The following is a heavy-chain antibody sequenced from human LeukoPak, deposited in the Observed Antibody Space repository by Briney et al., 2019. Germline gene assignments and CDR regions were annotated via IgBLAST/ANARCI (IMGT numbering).Heavy chain of an antibody. Sequence: TGGSLRLSSAASGFTFSSYAMSWVRQAPGKGLEWVSAISGSGGSTYYADSVKGRFTISRDNSKNTLYLQMNSLRAEDTAVYYCAKGTDTAMVSGFDYWGQGTLVTVSS. J-gene: IGHJ4*02. V-gene: IGHV3-23*01. CDR2: ISGSGGST. CDR3: AKGTDTAMVSGFDY. D-gene: IGHD5-18*01. CDR1: GFTFSSYA.